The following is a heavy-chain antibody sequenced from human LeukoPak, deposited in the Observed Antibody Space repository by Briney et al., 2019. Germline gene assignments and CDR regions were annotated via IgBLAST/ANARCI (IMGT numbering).Heavy chain of an antibody. D-gene: IGHD1-26*01. CDR2: ISAYNGNT. Sequence: ASVKVSCKASGYTFTSYGISWVRQAPGQGLEWMGWISAYNGNTNYAQKLQGRVTMTADTSTSTAYMELSSLRSEDTAVYYCAREDRTYSGSYYLFDYWAREPWSPSPQ. CDR3: AREDRTYSGSYYLFDY. CDR1: GYTFTSYG. J-gene: IGHJ4*02. V-gene: IGHV1-18*01.